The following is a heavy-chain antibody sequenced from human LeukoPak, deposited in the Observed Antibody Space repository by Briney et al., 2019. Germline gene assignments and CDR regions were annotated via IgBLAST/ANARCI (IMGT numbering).Heavy chain of an antibody. V-gene: IGHV3-21*01. CDR2: ISSSSSYI. Sequence: GGSLRLSCAASGFTFSSYAMSWVRQAPGKGLEWVSSISSSSSYIYYADSVKGRFTISRDNAKNSLYLQMNSLRAEDTAVYYCARGAGTAVYWGQGTLVTVSS. CDR1: GFTFSSYA. J-gene: IGHJ4*02. D-gene: IGHD1-1*01. CDR3: ARGAGTAVY.